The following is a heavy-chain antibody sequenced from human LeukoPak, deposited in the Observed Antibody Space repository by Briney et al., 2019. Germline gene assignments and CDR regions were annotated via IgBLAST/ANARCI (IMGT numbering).Heavy chain of an antibody. D-gene: IGHD6-13*01. CDR3: ARRQQLVPYYYYYGMDV. J-gene: IGHJ6*02. V-gene: IGHV1-69*04. Sequence: SVKVSCKASGGTFSSYAISWVRQAPGQGLEWMGRIIPILGIANYAQKFQGRVTITADKSTSTAYMELSSLRSEDTAVYYCARRQQLVPYYYYYGMDVWGQGTTVTVSS. CDR1: GGTFSSYA. CDR2: IIPILGIA.